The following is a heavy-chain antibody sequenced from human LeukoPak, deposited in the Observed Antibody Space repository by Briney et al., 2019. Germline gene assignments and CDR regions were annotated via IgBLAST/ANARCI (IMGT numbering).Heavy chain of an antibody. D-gene: IGHD2-21*02. J-gene: IGHJ6*03. CDR2: IYPGDSDT. CDR3: ARRSVTAGVDYYYMDV. V-gene: IGHV5-51*01. Sequence: GESLKISCKGSGYSFTSYWIGWVRQMPGKGLEWMGIIYPGDSDTRYSPSFQGQVTISADKSISTAYLQWSSLKASDTAMYYCARRSVTAGVDYYYMDVWGKGTTVTVSS. CDR1: GYSFTSYW.